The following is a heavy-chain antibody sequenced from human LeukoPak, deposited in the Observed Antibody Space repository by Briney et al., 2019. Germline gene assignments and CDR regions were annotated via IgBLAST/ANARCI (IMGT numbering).Heavy chain of an antibody. D-gene: IGHD4-17*01. CDR1: GGSFSGYY. Sequence: NPSETLSLTCAVYGGSFSGYYWNWIRQPPGKGLEWIGEINHSGSTNYNPSLKSRVTMSEDTSKHQFSLNLTSVTAADTAVYYCARGLPAATVTSASYYGLDVWGRGTTVTVSS. CDR2: INHSGST. J-gene: IGHJ6*02. CDR3: ARGLPAATVTSASYYGLDV. V-gene: IGHV4-34*01.